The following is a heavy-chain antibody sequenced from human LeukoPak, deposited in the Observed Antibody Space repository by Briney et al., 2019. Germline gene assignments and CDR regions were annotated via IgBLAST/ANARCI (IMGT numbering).Heavy chain of an antibody. J-gene: IGHJ4*02. V-gene: IGHV4-39*07. CDR1: GGSISGSRYY. Sequence: SETLSLTCNVSGGSISGSRYYWGWIRQPPGKGLEWIGGIYYSGSTYNNPSLKSRVTISVDTSKNQFSLKLSSVTAADTAVYYCARSYSAGSDYWGQGTLVTVSS. CDR3: ARSYSAGSDY. D-gene: IGHD3-10*01. CDR2: IYYSGST.